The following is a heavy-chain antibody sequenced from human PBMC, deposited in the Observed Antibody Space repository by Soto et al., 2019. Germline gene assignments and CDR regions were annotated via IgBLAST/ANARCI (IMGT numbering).Heavy chain of an antibody. CDR3: ARDRGITVAGYFYSYGMDV. J-gene: IGHJ6*02. V-gene: IGHV4-61*08. D-gene: IGHD6-19*01. CDR2: IYYSGST. CDR1: GGSISSVGYY. Sequence: TVSGGSISSVGYYWSWIRQPPGKRLEWIGYIYYSGSTYYNPSLKSRVTILVDTSKNQFSLKLTSVTAADTAVYYCARDRGITVAGYFYSYGMDVWGQGTTVTVSS.